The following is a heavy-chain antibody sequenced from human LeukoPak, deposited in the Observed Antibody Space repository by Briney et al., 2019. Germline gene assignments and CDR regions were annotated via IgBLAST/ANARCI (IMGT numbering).Heavy chain of an antibody. V-gene: IGHV1-69*01. D-gene: IGHD3-16*01. CDR2: IIPIFGTA. CDR3: ARTGLGEPNYYGMDV. Sequence: AXSWVGQXPGXGLEWMGGIIPIFGTANYAQKFQGRVTITADESTSTAYMELSSLRSEDTAVYYCARTGLGEPNYYGMDVWGKGTTVTVSS. J-gene: IGHJ6*04. CDR1: A.